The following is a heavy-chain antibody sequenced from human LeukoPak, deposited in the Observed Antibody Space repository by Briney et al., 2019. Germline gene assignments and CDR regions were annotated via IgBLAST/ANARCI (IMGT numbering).Heavy chain of an antibody. CDR1: GFTFSSYW. D-gene: IGHD6-19*01. Sequence: PGGSLRLSCAASGFTFSSYWMSWVRQAPGKGLEWVANIKQDGSGKYYVDSVKGRFTISRDNAKNSLYLQMNSLKTEDTAVYYCTRLGSSGWLDYWGQGTLVTVSS. CDR2: IKQDGSGK. J-gene: IGHJ4*02. V-gene: IGHV3-7*03. CDR3: TRLGSSGWLDY.